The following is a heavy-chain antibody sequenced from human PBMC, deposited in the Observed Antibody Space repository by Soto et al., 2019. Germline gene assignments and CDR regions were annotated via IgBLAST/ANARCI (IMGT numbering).Heavy chain of an antibody. D-gene: IGHD2-15*01. CDR2: INAGNGNT. CDR1: GYTFTSYA. Sequence: ASVKVSCKASGYTFTSYAMHWVRQAPGQRLEWMGWINAGNGNTKYSQKFQGRVTMTRDTSASTAYMELRSLRSDDTAVYYCARGPRILRFDYWGQGTLVTVSS. V-gene: IGHV1-3*01. CDR3: ARGPRILRFDY. J-gene: IGHJ4*02.